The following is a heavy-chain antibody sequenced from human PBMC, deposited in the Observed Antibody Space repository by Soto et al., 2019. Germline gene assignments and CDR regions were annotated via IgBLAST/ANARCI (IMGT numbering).Heavy chain of an antibody. CDR3: ARDPRFLDSGTGEGDAFDI. D-gene: IGHD3-3*01. J-gene: IGHJ3*02. CDR1: GGSISSGGYY. CDR2: IYYSGST. V-gene: IGHV4-31*03. Sequence: QVQLQESGPGLVKPSQTLSLTCTVSGGSISSGGYYWSWIRQHPGKGLEWIGYIYYSGSTYYNPYLKSRVTISVDTSKNQFSLKLSSVTAADTAVYYCARDPRFLDSGTGEGDAFDIWGQGTMVTVSS.